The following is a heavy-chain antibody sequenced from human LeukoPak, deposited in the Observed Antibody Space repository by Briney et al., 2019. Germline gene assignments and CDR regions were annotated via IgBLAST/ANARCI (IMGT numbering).Heavy chain of an antibody. V-gene: IGHV3-7*03. Sequence: GGSLRLSCAASGFTFRTYWMSWVRQAPGKGLEWVANIKQDGSEKYYVDSVKGRFTISRDNAKNSLSLQVNSLRAEDTAVYYCARVVYCSGGSCHIFAFDIWGQGTMVTVSS. CDR3: ARVVYCSGGSCHIFAFDI. CDR2: IKQDGSEK. CDR1: GFTFRTYW. J-gene: IGHJ3*02. D-gene: IGHD2-15*01.